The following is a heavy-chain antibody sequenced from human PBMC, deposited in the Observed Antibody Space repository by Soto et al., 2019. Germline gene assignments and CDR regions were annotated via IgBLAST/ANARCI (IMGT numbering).Heavy chain of an antibody. J-gene: IGHJ5*02. CDR1: GYTFISNA. CDR2: INAGNGDP. V-gene: IGHV1-3*01. D-gene: IGHD6-19*01. CDR3: ARDLIQVTGTKP. Sequence: SVKVSCKASGYTFISNAMQWVRQAPGQRLEWMGWINAGNGDPKYSQQFQDRGPITRATSASTASMELSSLRSEATAVYNCARDLIQVTGTKPWGQGTLVTVSS.